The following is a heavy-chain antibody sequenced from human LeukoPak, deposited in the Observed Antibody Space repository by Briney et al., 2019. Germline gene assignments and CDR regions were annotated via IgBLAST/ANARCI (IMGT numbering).Heavy chain of an antibody. V-gene: IGHV3-74*01. J-gene: IGHJ6*02. CDR1: GFTFSNYW. CDR2: IKGDGSST. CDR3: ARGNYHAMDV. Sequence: GGSLRLSCAASGFTFSNYWMHWVRQTPGEGLVCVSLIKGDGSSTTYADSVKGRFTISRDNAKNTVYLQMNSLRAEDTAVYYCARGNYHAMDVWGQGTTVSVSS.